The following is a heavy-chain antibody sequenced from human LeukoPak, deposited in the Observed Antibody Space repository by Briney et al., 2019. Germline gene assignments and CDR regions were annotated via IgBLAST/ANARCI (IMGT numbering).Heavy chain of an antibody. D-gene: IGHD3-22*01. J-gene: IGHJ3*02. Sequence: SETLSLTRTVSGGSISSYYWSWIRQPAGKGLEWIGRIYTSGSTNYNPSLKSRVTMSVDTSKNQFSLKLSSVAVADTAVYYCARDKFPEWDYYDSSGYHDAFDIWGQGTMVTVSS. CDR2: IYTSGST. CDR3: ARDKFPEWDYYDSSGYHDAFDI. V-gene: IGHV4-4*07. CDR1: GGSISSYY.